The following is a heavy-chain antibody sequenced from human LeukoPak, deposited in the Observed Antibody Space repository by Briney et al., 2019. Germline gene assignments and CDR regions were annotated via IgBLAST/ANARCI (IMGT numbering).Heavy chain of an antibody. Sequence: TSGTLSLTCTVSGGSISSYYWSWIRQPPGKGLEWIGYIYYSGSTNYNPSLKSRVTISVDTSKNQFSLKLGSVTAADTAVYYCARGAYCSSTSCQVFFDYWGQGTLVTVSS. J-gene: IGHJ4*02. D-gene: IGHD2-2*01. V-gene: IGHV4-59*01. CDR3: ARGAYCSSTSCQVFFDY. CDR1: GGSISSYY. CDR2: IYYSGST.